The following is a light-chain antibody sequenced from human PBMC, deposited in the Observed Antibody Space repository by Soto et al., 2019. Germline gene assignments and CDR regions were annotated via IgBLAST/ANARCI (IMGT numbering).Light chain of an antibody. J-gene: IGLJ1*01. Sequence: QSALTHPRSVSGSPGQSVTISCSGTSSDVGAYNYVSWYQQHPGEAPRLMIYDVTMRPSGVPDRFSGSKSGNTASLTISGLQAEDEADYYCCSYAGTSSFEVFGTGTKLT. V-gene: IGLV2-11*01. CDR2: DVT. CDR3: CSYAGTSSFEV. CDR1: SSDVGAYNY.